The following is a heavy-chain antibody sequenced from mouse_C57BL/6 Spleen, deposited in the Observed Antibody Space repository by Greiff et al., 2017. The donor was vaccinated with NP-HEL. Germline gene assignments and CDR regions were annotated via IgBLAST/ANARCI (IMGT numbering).Heavy chain of an antibody. Sequence: QVQLQQPGAELVKPGASVKLSCKASGYTFTSYWMHWVKQRPGQGLEWIGMIHPNSGSTNYNEKFKSKSTLTVDKSSSTAYMQLSSLTSEDSAVYYCASGELGGTFAYWGQGTLVTVSA. J-gene: IGHJ3*01. CDR3: ASGELGGTFAY. V-gene: IGHV1-64*01. D-gene: IGHD4-1*01. CDR2: IHPNSGST. CDR1: GYTFTSYW.